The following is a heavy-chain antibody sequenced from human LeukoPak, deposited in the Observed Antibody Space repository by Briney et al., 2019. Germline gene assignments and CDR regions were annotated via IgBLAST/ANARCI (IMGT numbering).Heavy chain of an antibody. CDR2: IYPGDSDT. CDR3: ARRYEYCGGDCYSHFDC. D-gene: IGHD2-21*02. V-gene: IGHV5-51*01. Sequence: GESLKISCKGSGYSFTSHWIGWVRQMPGKGLEWMGIIYPGDSDTRYSPSFQGQVTISADKSISTAYLQWSSLKASDTAMYYCARRYEYCGGDCYSHFDCWGQGTLVTVSS. CDR1: GYSFTSHW. J-gene: IGHJ4*02.